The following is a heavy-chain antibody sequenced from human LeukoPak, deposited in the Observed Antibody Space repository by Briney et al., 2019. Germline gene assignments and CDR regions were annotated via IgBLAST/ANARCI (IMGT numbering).Heavy chain of an antibody. CDR1: GGTFSSYA. V-gene: IGHV1-69*05. J-gene: IGHJ6*03. D-gene: IGHD3-10*01. Sequence: SVKVSCKASGGTFSSYAISWVRQAPGQGLEWMGGIIPIFGTANFAQKFQGRVTITTDESTSTAYMELSSLRSEDTAVYYCARSSGSRTAFNYYYYYMDVWGKGTTVTVSS. CDR3: ARSSGSRTAFNYYYYYMDV. CDR2: IIPIFGTA.